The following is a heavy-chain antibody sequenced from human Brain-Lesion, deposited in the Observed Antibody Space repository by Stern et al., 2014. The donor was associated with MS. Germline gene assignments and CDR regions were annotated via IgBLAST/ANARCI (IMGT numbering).Heavy chain of an antibody. V-gene: IGHV3-21*02. D-gene: IGHD5-18*01. Sequence: VQLVESGGGLVKPGGSLRLSCAASGFTFSSYNMNWVRQAPGKGLEWVASINRGSDYIYYADSVKGRFPISRDNAKNSLYLQMNSLRAEDTALYYCARVETPLADFYYYYGMDVWGQGTTVTVSS. J-gene: IGHJ6*02. CDR1: GFTFSSYN. CDR3: ARVETPLADFYYYYGMDV. CDR2: INRGSDYI.